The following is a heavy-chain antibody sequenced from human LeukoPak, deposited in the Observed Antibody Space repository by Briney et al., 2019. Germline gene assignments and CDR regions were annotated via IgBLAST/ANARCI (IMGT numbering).Heavy chain of an antibody. J-gene: IGHJ4*02. V-gene: IGHV3-74*01. Sequence: PGGSPRLSCAASGFTFSSKTYWMHWVRQAPGKGLVWVSRINYDGTSTNYADSVKGRFTISRDNARDTLYLQMNSLRAEDTAVYYCARHTTDRPNLIDHWGQGTLVTVSS. D-gene: IGHD6-6*01. CDR2: INYDGTST. CDR1: GFTFSSKTYW. CDR3: ARHTTDRPNLIDH.